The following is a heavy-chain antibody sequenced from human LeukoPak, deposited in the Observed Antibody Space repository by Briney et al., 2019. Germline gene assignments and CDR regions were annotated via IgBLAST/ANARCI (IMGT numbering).Heavy chain of an antibody. Sequence: GGSLRLSCAASGFTFDDYGMSWVRQAPGKGLEWVSGINWNGGSTGYADSVKGRFTISRDNAKNSLYLQMNSLRAEDTALYYCARDHHDSRGYYFVDYWGQGTLVTVSS. CDR1: GFTFDDYG. V-gene: IGHV3-20*04. J-gene: IGHJ4*02. D-gene: IGHD3-22*01. CDR2: INWNGGST. CDR3: ARDHHDSRGYYFVDY.